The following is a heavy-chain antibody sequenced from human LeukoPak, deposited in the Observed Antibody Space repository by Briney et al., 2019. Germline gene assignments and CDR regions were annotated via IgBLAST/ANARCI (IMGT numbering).Heavy chain of an antibody. CDR2: INHSGST. CDR1: GGSFSGYY. J-gene: IGHJ3*02. Sequence: PSETLSLTCAVYGGSFSGYYWSWIRQPPGKGLEWIGEINHSGSTNYNPSLKSRVTISVDTSKNQFSLKLSSVTAADTAVYYCAIDYYDSSGYYRDAFDIWGQGTVVTVSS. D-gene: IGHD3-22*01. CDR3: AIDYYDSSGYYRDAFDI. V-gene: IGHV4-34*01.